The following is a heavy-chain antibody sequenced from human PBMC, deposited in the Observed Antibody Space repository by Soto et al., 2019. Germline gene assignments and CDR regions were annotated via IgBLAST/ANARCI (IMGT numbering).Heavy chain of an antibody. V-gene: IGHV3-30*18. CDR2: ISYDGSDK. CDR1: GFTFSSYG. D-gene: IGHD5-18*01. Sequence: QVQLVESGGGVVQPGRSLRLSCAASGFTFSSYGMHWFRQAPGKGLEWVAVISYDGSDKYYADSVKGRFTISRDNSKNTLYLQMNSLRAEDTAVYYCAKGYGYFDDWGQGTLVTVSS. CDR3: AKGYGYFDD. J-gene: IGHJ4*02.